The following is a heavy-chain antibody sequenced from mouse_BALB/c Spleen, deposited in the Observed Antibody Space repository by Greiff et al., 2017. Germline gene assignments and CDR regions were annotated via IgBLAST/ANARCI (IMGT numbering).Heavy chain of an antibody. Sequence: EVQRVESGGGLVKPGGSLKLSCAASGFTFSSYAMSWVRQTPEKRLEWVASISSGGSTYYPDSVKGRFTISRDNARNILYLQMSSLRSEDTAMYYCAREDYYGSSRDVWGAGTTVTVSS. CDR3: AREDYYGSSRDV. D-gene: IGHD1-1*01. V-gene: IGHV5-6-5*01. J-gene: IGHJ1*01. CDR2: ISSGGST. CDR1: GFTFSSYA.